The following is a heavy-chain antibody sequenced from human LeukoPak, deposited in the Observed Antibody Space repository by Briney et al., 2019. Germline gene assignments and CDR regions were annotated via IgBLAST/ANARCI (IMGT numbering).Heavy chain of an antibody. Sequence: ASVKVSCKASGGTFSSYAISWVRQAPGQGLEWMGGIIPIFGTANYAQKFQGRVTITADKSTSTAYMELSGLRSEDTAVYYCARCDHFEVAATRDWYFSLWGRGTLVTVSS. V-gene: IGHV1-69*06. CDR2: IIPIFGTA. CDR1: GGTFSSYA. D-gene: IGHD2-15*01. CDR3: ARCDHFEVAATRDWYFSL. J-gene: IGHJ2*01.